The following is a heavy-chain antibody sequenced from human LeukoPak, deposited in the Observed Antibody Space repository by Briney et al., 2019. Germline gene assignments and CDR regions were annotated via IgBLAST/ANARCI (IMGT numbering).Heavy chain of an antibody. Sequence: SETLSLTCAVSGGSISSGGYSWSWIRQPPGKGLXXIGYIYHSGSTYXNPSLKSRVTISVDRSKNQFSLKLSSVTAADTAVYYCAVGTAMVHWYFDLWGRGTLVTVSS. V-gene: IGHV4-30-2*01. D-gene: IGHD5-18*01. CDR1: GGSISSGGYS. J-gene: IGHJ2*01. CDR2: IYHSGST. CDR3: AVGTAMVHWYFDL.